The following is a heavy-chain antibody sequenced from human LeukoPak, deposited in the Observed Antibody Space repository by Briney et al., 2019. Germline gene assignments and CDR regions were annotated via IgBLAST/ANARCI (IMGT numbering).Heavy chain of an antibody. V-gene: IGHV3-74*01. D-gene: IGHD6-6*01. CDR1: GFTFSSYW. CDR2: INSDGSST. Sequence: GGSLRLSCAASGFTFSSYWMHWVRQAPGKGLVWVSRINSDGSSTSYADSVKGRFTISRDNAKNTLYLQMNSLRAEDTAVYYCATRMSSSSLLDYWGQGTLVTVSS. J-gene: IGHJ4*02. CDR3: ATRMSSSSLLDY.